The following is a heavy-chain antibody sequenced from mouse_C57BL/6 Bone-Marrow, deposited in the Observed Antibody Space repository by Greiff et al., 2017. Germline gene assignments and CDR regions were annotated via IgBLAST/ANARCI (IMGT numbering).Heavy chain of an antibody. CDR3: ARRASYWYFDV. D-gene: IGHD3-1*01. Sequence: QVQLQQPGAELVKPGASVKLSCKASGYTFTSYWMHWVKQRPGQGLEWIGMIHPNSGSTNYNEKFKSKATLTVDKSSSTAYMQLSSLTSEDSAVYYCARRASYWYFDVWGTGTTGTVSS. J-gene: IGHJ1*03. CDR1: GYTFTSYW. V-gene: IGHV1-64*01. CDR2: IHPNSGST.